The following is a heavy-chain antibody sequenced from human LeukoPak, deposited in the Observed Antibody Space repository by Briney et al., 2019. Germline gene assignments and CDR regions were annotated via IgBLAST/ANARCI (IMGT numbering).Heavy chain of an antibody. J-gene: IGHJ6*03. CDR3: ARGNRHPIYYYYRDV. CDR2: TNPNSGKT. Sequence: GASVKVSCKASGYTFTGYYMHWVRQASGHGLEWMGWTNPNSGKTGYAQKFQGRITMTRNTSISTAYMELSSLRSEDTAVYYCARGNRHPIYYYYRDVWGEGTTVTVSS. CDR1: GYTFTGYY. V-gene: IGHV1-8*02.